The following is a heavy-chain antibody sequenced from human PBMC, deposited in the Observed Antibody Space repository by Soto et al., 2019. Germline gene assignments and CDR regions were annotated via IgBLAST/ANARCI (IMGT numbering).Heavy chain of an antibody. D-gene: IGHD3-9*01. V-gene: IGHV1-46*01. CDR3: ARGLGLGDC. CDR2: IKPNGGST. J-gene: IGHJ4*02. Sequence: QVQLVQSGAEVKKPGASVKVSCKASGYTFSSYYIHWVRQAPGQGLEWIGIIKPNGGSTNYAQNSKGRLTVTRDTSTATVYMDLSALTSGDTAMYYCARGLGLGDCWGQGTLVTVSS. CDR1: GYTFSSYY.